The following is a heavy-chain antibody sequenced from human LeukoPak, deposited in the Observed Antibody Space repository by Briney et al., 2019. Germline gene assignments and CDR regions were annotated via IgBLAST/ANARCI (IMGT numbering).Heavy chain of an antibody. CDR3: AREVAARRLGSWIDP. D-gene: IGHD6-6*01. Sequence: GGSLRLSCAASGFTFSSYAMRWVRQAPGKGLEWVSAISGSGGSTYYADSVKGRFTISRDNSKNTLYLQMNSLRAEDTAVYYCAREVAARRLGSWIDPWGQGTLVTVSS. J-gene: IGHJ5*02. CDR2: ISGSGGST. V-gene: IGHV3-23*01. CDR1: GFTFSSYA.